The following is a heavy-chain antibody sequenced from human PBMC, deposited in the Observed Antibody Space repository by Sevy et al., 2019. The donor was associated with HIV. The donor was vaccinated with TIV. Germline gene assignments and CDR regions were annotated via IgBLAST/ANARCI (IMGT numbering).Heavy chain of an antibody. V-gene: IGHV3-66*01. CDR3: ARDGYYDASGYYYYYYGMDV. Sequence: GGSLRLSCAGSGLSVSDNYMNWVRQAPGKGLELVSVFYSDGRTYYTDSVKGRFTISRDNSKNTLYLHMSNLRPEDTAVYYCARDGYYDASGYYYYYYGMDVWGQGTTVTVSS. D-gene: IGHD3-22*01. J-gene: IGHJ6*02. CDR2: FYSDGRT. CDR1: GLSVSDNY.